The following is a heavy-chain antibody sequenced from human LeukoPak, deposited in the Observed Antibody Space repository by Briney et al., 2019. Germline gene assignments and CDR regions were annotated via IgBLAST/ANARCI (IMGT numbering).Heavy chain of an antibody. CDR2: IYSGTT. CDR1: GFSVSDDS. CDR3: ARRAGAYSHPYDY. V-gene: IGHV3-53*01. J-gene: IGHJ4*02. Sequence: AGGSLRLSCTVSGFSVSDDSMSWVRQAPGKGLEWVSFIYSGTTHHSDSVKGRFTISRDNSKNTLYLQMNSLRAEDTAVYYCARRAGAYSHPYDYWGQGTLVTVSS. D-gene: IGHD4/OR15-4a*01.